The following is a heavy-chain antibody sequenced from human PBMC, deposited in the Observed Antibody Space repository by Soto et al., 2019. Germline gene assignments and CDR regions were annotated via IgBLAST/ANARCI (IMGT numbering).Heavy chain of an antibody. CDR3: AKDLQQLVQAFDY. J-gene: IGHJ4*02. CDR1: GFTFSSYG. V-gene: IGHV3-30*18. D-gene: IGHD6-13*01. CDR2: ISYDGSNQ. Sequence: SLRLSCAASGFTFSSYGMHSERQAPGMGLEWVAVISYDGSNQYYADSVMGRITISRDSSKNTLYLQMNSVRAPDTAVYYCAKDLQQLVQAFDYWGQGT.